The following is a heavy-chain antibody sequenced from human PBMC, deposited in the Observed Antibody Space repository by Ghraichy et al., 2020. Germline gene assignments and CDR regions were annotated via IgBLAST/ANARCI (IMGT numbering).Heavy chain of an antibody. V-gene: IGHV3-9*01. Sequence: GGSLRLSCAASGFTFDEYAMHWVRQAPGKGLEWVAGISRDSRTIIYADSVKGRFTISRDSARNSLSLQMNSLRAEDTAFYYCARKIGGNYPFDYWGQGTLVTVSS. CDR1: GFTFDEYA. CDR2: ISRDSRTI. CDR3: ARKIGGNYPFDY. D-gene: IGHD1-14*01. J-gene: IGHJ4*02.